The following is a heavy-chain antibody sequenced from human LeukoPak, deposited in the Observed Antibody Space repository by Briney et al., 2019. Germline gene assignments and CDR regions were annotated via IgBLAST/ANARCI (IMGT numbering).Heavy chain of an antibody. J-gene: IGHJ5*02. V-gene: IGHV1-46*01. D-gene: IGHD2-2*01. CDR1: GYTFTSYY. CDR3: ARGHVYCSSTSCSLSWFDP. CDR2: INPSGGST. Sequence: GASVKVSCKASGYTFTSYYMHWVRQAPGQGLEWMEIINPSGGSTSYAQKFQGRVTMTRDTSTSTVYMELSSLRSEDTAVYYCARGHVYCSSTSCSLSWFDPWGQGTLVTVSS.